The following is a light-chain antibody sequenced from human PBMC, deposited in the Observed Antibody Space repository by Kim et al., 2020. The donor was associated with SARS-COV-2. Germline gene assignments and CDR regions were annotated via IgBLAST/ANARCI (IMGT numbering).Light chain of an antibody. V-gene: IGKV4-1*01. Sequence: RAPLNCKSSQTVLYNSKNKNYLAWYQQKPGQAPKLLIYWASIRESGVSDRFSGSGSETDFTLTISSLQAEDVAVYYCQQYYSTPPSFGQGTKLEI. CDR3: QQYYSTPPS. J-gene: IGKJ2*03. CDR1: QTVLYNSKNKNY. CDR2: WAS.